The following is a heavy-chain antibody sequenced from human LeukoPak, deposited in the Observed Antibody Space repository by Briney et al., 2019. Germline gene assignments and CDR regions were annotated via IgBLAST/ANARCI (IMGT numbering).Heavy chain of an antibody. V-gene: IGHV1-18*01. CDR2: ISAYNGNT. CDR3: ARGRGEYSSSSDWFDAFDI. J-gene: IGHJ3*02. Sequence: GASVKVSCKASGYTFTSYGISWVRQAPGQGLEWMGWISAYNGNTNYAQKLQGRVTMTTDTSTSTAYMELRSLRSDDTAVYYCARGRGEYSSSSDWFDAFDIWGQGTMVTVSS. D-gene: IGHD6-6*01. CDR1: GYTFTSYG.